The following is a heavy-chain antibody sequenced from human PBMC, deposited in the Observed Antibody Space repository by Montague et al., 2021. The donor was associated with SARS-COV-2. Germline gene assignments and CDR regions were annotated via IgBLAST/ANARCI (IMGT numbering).Heavy chain of an antibody. V-gene: IGHV4-39*01. CDR3: ARLRRYTDGPVDY. CDR2: IYYSGTT. Sequence: SETLSLTCTVSGGSISNSSYYWALIRQPPGKGLDWIGSIYYSGTTYYNPSLKSRVTLSVDTSNDQFSLRLSSVTAADTAVYYCARLRRYTDGPVDYWGQGTLVTVSS. D-gene: IGHD5-18*01. CDR1: GGSISNSSYY. J-gene: IGHJ4*02.